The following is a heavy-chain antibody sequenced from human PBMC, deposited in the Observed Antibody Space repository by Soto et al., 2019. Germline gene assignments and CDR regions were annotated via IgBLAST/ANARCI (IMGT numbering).Heavy chain of an antibody. CDR1: GFTFSNAW. Sequence: GGSLRLSCAASGFTFSNAWMSWVRQAPGKGLEWVGHIKSKTDGGTTDYAAHVKGRFTISRDDSKNTLYLQMNSLKTEDTAVYYCTTDVGIAAAGTGPVDYWGQGTLVTVSS. D-gene: IGHD6-13*01. J-gene: IGHJ4*02. CDR2: IKSKTDGGTT. CDR3: TTDVGIAAAGTGPVDY. V-gene: IGHV3-15*01.